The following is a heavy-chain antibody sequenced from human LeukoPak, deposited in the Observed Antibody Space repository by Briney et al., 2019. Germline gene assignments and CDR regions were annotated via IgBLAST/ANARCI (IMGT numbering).Heavy chain of an antibody. V-gene: IGHV4-4*02. CDR2: IYHSGST. CDR3: ARGPGGYGSGSHYCNY. CDR1: GGSISSSNW. D-gene: IGHD3-10*01. Sequence: SGTLSLTCAVSGGSISSSNWWSWVRQPPGKGLEWIGEIYHSGSTNYNPSLKSRVTISVDKSKNQFSLKLSSVTAADTAVYYCARGPGGYGSGSHYCNYWGQGTLVTVSS. J-gene: IGHJ4*02.